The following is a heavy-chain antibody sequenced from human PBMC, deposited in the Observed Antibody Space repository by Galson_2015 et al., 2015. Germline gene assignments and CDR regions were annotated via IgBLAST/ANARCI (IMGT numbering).Heavy chain of an antibody. CDR2: INPSGGNT. D-gene: IGHD2-15*01. CDR3: ARGDSAGISQGCDY. J-gene: IGHJ4*02. CDR1: GYSFSSYS. V-gene: IGHV1-46*01. Sequence: SVKVSCKASGYSFSSYSIHWARQAPGQGLEWMGLINPSGGNTRNTQKFQGRVTMTRDTSTSTVYMELSSLRSEDTAVYYCARGDSAGISQGCDYWGQGTLVTVSS.